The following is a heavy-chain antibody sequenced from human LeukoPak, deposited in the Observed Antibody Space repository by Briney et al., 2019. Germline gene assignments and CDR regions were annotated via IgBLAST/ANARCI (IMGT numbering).Heavy chain of an antibody. D-gene: IGHD5-24*01. CDR1: GGFLTGYY. Sequence: SETLSLTCAVSGGFLTGYYWSWIRQPPGKGLEWIGYIYYSGSTNYNPSLKTRVTMSVDTSKNQFSLKVISVTAADTAVYYCARLPSITCVELDYWGQGTLVTVSS. CDR3: ARLPSITCVELDY. CDR2: IYYSGST. J-gene: IGHJ4*02. V-gene: IGHV4-59*01.